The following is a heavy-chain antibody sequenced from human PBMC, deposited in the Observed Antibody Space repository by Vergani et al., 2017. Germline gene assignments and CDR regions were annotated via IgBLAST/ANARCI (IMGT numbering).Heavy chain of an antibody. Sequence: QVQLQESGPGLVKPSETLSLTCTVSGGPISSYYWSWIRQPPGKGLEWIGYIYYSGSTNYNPSLKSRVTISVDTSKNQFSLKLSSVTAADTAVYYCARDSLARGSSWTGIDYWGQGTLVTVSS. CDR3: ARDSLARGSSWTGIDY. V-gene: IGHV4-59*12. CDR1: GGPISSYY. J-gene: IGHJ4*02. D-gene: IGHD6-13*01. CDR2: IYYSGST.